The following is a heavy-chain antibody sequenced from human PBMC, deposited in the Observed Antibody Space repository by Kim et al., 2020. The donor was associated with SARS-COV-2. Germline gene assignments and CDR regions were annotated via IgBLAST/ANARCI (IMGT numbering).Heavy chain of an antibody. CDR3: AKGRITIFGVVTHFKD. V-gene: IGHV4-31*02. Sequence: PSLKSRVTIAVDTTKNQFSLKLSSVTAADTAVYYWAKGRITIFGVVTHFKDWGQGTLVTVSS. J-gene: IGHJ4*02. D-gene: IGHD3-3*01.